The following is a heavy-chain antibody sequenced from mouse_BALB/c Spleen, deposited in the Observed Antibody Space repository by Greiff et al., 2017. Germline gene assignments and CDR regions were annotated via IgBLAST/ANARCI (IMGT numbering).Heavy chain of an antibody. J-gene: IGHJ1*01. CDR1: GFTFSSYT. D-gene: IGHD1-1*01. CDR3: TREYYYGRSYGYCDV. V-gene: IGHV5-6-4*01. CDR2: ISSGGSYT. Sequence: EVMLVESGGGLVKPGGSLKLSCAASGFTFSSYTMSWVRQTPEKRLEWVATISSGGSYTYYPDSVKGRFTISRDNAKNTLYLQMSSLKSEDTAMYYSTREYYYGRSYGYCDVGGAGKTVTVAA.